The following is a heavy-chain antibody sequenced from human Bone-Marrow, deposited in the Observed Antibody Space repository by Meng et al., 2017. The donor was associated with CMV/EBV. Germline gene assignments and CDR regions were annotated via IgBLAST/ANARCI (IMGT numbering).Heavy chain of an antibody. Sequence: GSLRLSCTVSGGSISSSSYYWGWIRQPPGKGLEWIGSIYYSGSTYYNPSLKSRVTISVDTSKNQFSLKLSSVTAADTALYYCARSLSRQWLTPLDYWGQGSLVTVSS. V-gene: IGHV4-39*01. CDR3: ARSLSRQWLTPLDY. D-gene: IGHD6-19*01. CDR1: GGSISSSSYY. CDR2: IYYSGST. J-gene: IGHJ4*02.